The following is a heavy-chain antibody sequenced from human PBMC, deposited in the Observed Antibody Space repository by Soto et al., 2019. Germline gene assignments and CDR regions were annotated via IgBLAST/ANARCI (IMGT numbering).Heavy chain of an antibody. Sequence: EVQLVESGGGLVQPGGSLRLSCAASGCTFSSYAMHWVRQAPGKGLEYVSVISSNGGSTDYANSVKGRFTISRDNSKNTLYLQMGSLRAEDMAVYYCARGYGYYFDYWGQGTLVTVSS. CDR2: ISSNGGST. CDR3: ARGYGYYFDY. V-gene: IGHV3-64*01. J-gene: IGHJ4*02. CDR1: GCTFSSYA. D-gene: IGHD5-18*01.